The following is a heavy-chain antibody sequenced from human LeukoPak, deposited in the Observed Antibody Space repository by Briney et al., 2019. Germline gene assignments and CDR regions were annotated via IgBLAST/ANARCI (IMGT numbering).Heavy chain of an antibody. CDR2: IYYSGST. D-gene: IGHD3-22*01. J-gene: IGHJ4*02. CDR1: GGSISSSSYY. Sequence: PSETLSLTCTVSGGSISSSSYYWGWIRQPPGKGLEWIGYIYYSGSTNYNPSLKSRVTISVDTSKNQFSLKLSSVTAADTAVYYCAAYYYDSSGRYWGQGTLVTVSS. V-gene: IGHV4-61*05. CDR3: AAYYYDSSGRY.